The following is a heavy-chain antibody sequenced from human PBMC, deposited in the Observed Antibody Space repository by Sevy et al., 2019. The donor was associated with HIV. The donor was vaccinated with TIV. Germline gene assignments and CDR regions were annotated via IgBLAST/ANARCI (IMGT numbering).Heavy chain of an antibody. J-gene: IGHJ4*01. CDR3: TRDKYYYVSGSFDY. CDR2: IIAVFGTT. Sequence: AAVKVSCKASGGIFRSNAISWVRQAPRQGLEWTGGIIAVFGTTNYAQKFQGRVTVSADESRSTAYMELSSLRSEDTAVYYCTRDKYYYVSGSFDYWGQGSQVTVSS. V-gene: IGHV1-69*13. CDR1: GGIFRSNA. D-gene: IGHD3-10*01.